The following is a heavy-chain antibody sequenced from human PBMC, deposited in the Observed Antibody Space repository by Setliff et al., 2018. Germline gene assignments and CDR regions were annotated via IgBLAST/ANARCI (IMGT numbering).Heavy chain of an antibody. CDR3: VRSGKFGMRFWFDQ. CDR1: GGTFSSYG. CDR2: INPNSGDT. D-gene: IGHD1-26*01. Sequence: GASVKVSCKASGGTFSSYGISWVRQAPGQGLEWMGWINPNSGDTHSAQKLQGRVTMTRDTSINTAYMELSSLTSDDTAFYYCVRSGKFGMRFWFDQWGLGTLVTVSS. J-gene: IGHJ5*02. V-gene: IGHV1-2*02.